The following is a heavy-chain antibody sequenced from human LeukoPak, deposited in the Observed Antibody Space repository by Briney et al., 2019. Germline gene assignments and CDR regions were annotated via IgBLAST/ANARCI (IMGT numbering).Heavy chain of an antibody. Sequence: SGPTLVKPTQTLTLTCTFPGFSLSTSGMCVSWIRQPPGKALEWLARIDWDDDKYYSTSLKTRLTISKDTSKNQVVLTMTNMDPVDTATYYCARIQRPTAGYSYGYRESWGQGTLVTVSS. J-gene: IGHJ5*02. CDR3: ARIQRPTAGYSYGYRES. CDR2: IDWDDDK. V-gene: IGHV2-70*11. CDR1: GFSLSTSGMC. D-gene: IGHD5-18*01.